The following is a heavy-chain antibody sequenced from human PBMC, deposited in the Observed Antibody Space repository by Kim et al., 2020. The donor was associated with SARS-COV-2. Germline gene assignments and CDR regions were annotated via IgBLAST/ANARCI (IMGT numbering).Heavy chain of an antibody. D-gene: IGHD5-12*01. J-gene: IGHJ4*02. V-gene: IGHV4-4*02. CDR3: ARVQEATISPFDY. Sequence: SETLSLTCAVSGGSISSSNWWSWVRQPPGKGLEWIGEISHVGSTNYNPSLEGRVTISVDQSKNQFSLRLSSVTAADTAVSFCARVQEATISPFDYWGQGTLVTVSS. CDR2: ISHVGST. CDR1: GGSISSSNW.